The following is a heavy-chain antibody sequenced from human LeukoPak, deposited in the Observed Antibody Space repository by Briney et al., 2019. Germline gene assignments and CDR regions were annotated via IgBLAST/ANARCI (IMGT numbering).Heavy chain of an antibody. D-gene: IGHD6-13*01. CDR2: IYYSGST. Sequence: SETLSLTCTVSGGSIRSYYWSWIRQPPGKELEWIAYIYYSGSTNYNPSLKSRVTISVDTSKNQFSLKLSPVTAADTAVYYCARVYYSNSYDYWYFDLWGRGTLVTVSS. CDR3: ARVYYSNSYDYWYFDL. J-gene: IGHJ2*01. CDR1: GGSIRSYY. V-gene: IGHV4-59*01.